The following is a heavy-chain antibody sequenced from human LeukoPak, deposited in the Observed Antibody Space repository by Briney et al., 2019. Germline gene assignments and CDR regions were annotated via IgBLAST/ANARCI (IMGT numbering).Heavy chain of an antibody. CDR1: GGSISSGGYY. V-gene: IGHV4-61*08. CDR3: ARVRELGY. D-gene: IGHD3-10*01. Sequence: SQTLSLTCTVSGGSISSGGYYWSWIRQPPGKGLEWIGYIYNSGSTNYDPSLKSRVTISVDTSKNQFSLKLTSVTAADTAVYYCARVRELGYWGQGTLVTVSS. J-gene: IGHJ4*02. CDR2: IYNSGST.